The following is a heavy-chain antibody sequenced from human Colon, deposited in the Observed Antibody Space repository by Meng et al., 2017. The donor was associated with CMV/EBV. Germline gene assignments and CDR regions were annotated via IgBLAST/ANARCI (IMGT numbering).Heavy chain of an antibody. CDR3: ARGQDSAKVHH. CDR1: GASISSFSY. J-gene: IGHJ1*01. V-gene: IGHV4-39*07. D-gene: IGHD1-26*01. CDR2: VAHSANM. Sequence: LQLQESGPGLVKPSETLSLPCTRSGASISSFSYWNWIRQPPGKGLEWIASVAHSANMYYNTSLQSRVTMSFDTSKNQFSLRLYSVTAADTAVYYCARGQDSAKVHHWGQGSLVTVSS.